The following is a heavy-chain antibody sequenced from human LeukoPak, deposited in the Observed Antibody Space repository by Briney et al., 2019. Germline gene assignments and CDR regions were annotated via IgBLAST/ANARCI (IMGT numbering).Heavy chain of an antibody. J-gene: IGHJ4*02. CDR1: GGSFSGYY. CDR2: IYHSGGT. CDR3: ARQEYSSTYDY. D-gene: IGHD6-6*01. V-gene: IGHV4-38-2*01. Sequence: SETLSLTCAVYGGSFSGYYWGWIRQPPGKGLEWIGSIYHSGGTYYNPSLKSRVTISVDTSKNQFSLKLSSVTAADTAVYYCARQEYSSTYDYWGQRTLVTVSS.